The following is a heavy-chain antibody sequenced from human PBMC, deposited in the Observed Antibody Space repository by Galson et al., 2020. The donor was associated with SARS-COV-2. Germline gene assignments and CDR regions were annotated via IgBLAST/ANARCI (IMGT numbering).Heavy chain of an antibody. Sequence: GESLKTSCAASGFHFSTYSMNWVRLAPGKGLEWVSSISTSSSYTYYVDSVKGRFSISRDNPRNSLYLQMNSLRAEDTAVYYCARDEGIRGYNYGRLYYGMDVWGQGTTVTVSS. CDR1: GFHFSTYS. CDR2: ISTSSSYT. D-gene: IGHD5-18*01. CDR3: ARDEGIRGYNYGRLYYGMDV. V-gene: IGHV3-21*01. J-gene: IGHJ6*02.